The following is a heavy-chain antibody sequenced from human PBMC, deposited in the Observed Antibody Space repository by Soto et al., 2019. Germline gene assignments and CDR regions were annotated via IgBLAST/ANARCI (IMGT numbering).Heavy chain of an antibody. CDR3: ARLINYDFWSGYYTAHYYYYGMDV. Sequence: SETLSLTCTVPGGSISSSSYYWGWIRQPPGKGLEWIGSIYYSGSTYYNPSLKSRVTISVDTSKNQFSLKLSSVTAADTAVYYRARLINYDFWSGYYTAHYYYYGMDVWGQGTTVTVSS. V-gene: IGHV4-39*01. CDR2: IYYSGST. CDR1: GGSISSSSYY. J-gene: IGHJ6*02. D-gene: IGHD3-3*01.